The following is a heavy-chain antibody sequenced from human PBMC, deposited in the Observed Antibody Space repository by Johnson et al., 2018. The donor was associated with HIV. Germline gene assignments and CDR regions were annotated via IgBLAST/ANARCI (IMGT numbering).Heavy chain of an antibody. V-gene: IGHV3-30*18. CDR1: RFTFSSYG. J-gene: IGHJ3*02. CDR2: ISYDGSNK. CDR3: VKVGLVGGKEGVGAFDI. Sequence: QVQLVESGGGVVQPGRSLRLSCAASRFTFSSYGMHWVRQAPGKGLEWVAVISYDGSNKYYADSVKGRFTISRDNFKNTLYLQMISLRAEDTAVYYCVKVGLVGGKEGVGAFDIWGPGTMVTVSS. D-gene: IGHD1-26*01.